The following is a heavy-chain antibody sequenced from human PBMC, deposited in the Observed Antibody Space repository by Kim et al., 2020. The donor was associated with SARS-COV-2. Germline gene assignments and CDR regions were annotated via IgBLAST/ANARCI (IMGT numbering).Heavy chain of an antibody. J-gene: IGHJ1*01. CDR3: ARDSKGSGSFLDL. V-gene: IGHV3-30*14. CDR1: GFIFSGYA. D-gene: IGHD3-10*01. CDR2: ISYDEKRK. Sequence: GGSLRLACAASGFIFSGYAFHWVRQAPGKGLEWVAVISYDEKRKFYTDSVKGRFTISRDGSNKSLYLQMNSLRTEDTGVYYCARDSKGSGSFLDLWGQGTLVTVSS.